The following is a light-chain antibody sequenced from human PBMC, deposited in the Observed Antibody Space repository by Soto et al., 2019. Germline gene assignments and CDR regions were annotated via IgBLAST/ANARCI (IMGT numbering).Light chain of an antibody. CDR1: NIGRKS. J-gene: IGLJ2*01. CDR2: YDS. CDR3: QVWDSSSDHVV. V-gene: IGLV3-21*04. Sequence: SYELTQPPSVSVAPGKTARITCGGNNIGRKSVHWYQQKPGQAPVLVIYYDSDRPSGIPERFSGSNSGNTATLTISRVEAGDEADYYCQVWDSSSDHVVFGGGTKRTVL.